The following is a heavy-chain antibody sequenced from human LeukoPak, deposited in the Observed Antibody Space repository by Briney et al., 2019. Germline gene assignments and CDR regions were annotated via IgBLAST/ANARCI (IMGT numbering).Heavy chain of an antibody. CDR3: AKALGEVSFWSGIPYYYGMDV. D-gene: IGHD3-3*01. CDR2: ITGSGGNT. CDR1: GFIFSSYS. V-gene: IGHV3-23*01. J-gene: IGHJ6*02. Sequence: PGGSLRLSCAASGFIFSSYSMSWVRQAPGKGLEWVSVITGSGGNTYYADSVKGRFTISKDNSKNTVYLQMNSLRAEDTAVYYCAKALGEVSFWSGIPYYYGMDVWGQGTTVTVSS.